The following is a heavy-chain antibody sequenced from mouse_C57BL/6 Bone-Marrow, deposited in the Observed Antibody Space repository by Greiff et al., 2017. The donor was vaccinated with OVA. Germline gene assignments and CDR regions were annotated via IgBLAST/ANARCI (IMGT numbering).Heavy chain of an antibody. Sequence: VQLQQPGAELVKPGASVKLSCKASGYTFTSYWMHWVKQRPGQGLEWIGMIHPNSGSTNYNEKFKSKATLTVDKSSSTAYMQLSSLTSEDSAVYYCARGGYDGNLYAMDYWGQGTSVTVSS. D-gene: IGHD2-3*01. CDR2: IHPNSGST. CDR1: GYTFTSYW. CDR3: ARGGYDGNLYAMDY. J-gene: IGHJ4*01. V-gene: IGHV1-64*01.